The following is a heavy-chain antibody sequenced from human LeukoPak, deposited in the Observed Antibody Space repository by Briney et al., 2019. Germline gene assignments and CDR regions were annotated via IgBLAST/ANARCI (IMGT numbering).Heavy chain of an antibody. CDR2: IYYSGST. J-gene: IGHJ6*02. Sequence: PSETLSLTCTVSGGSISSGGYYWSWIRQHPEKGLEWIGYIYYSGSTYYNPSLKSRVTISVDTSKNQFSLKLSSVTAADTAVYYCARYPYSSSWYEPPNYYYYGMDVWGQGTTVTVSS. V-gene: IGHV4-31*03. CDR1: GGSISSGGYY. D-gene: IGHD6-13*01. CDR3: ARYPYSSSWYEPPNYYYYGMDV.